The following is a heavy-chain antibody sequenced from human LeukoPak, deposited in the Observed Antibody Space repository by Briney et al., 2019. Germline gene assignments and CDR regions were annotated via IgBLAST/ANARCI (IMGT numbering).Heavy chain of an antibody. Sequence: GGSLRLSCAHSRFTFSDYYMSWVRQAPGKGLERVSYLSSSSSYTHYADSAKSRFTISRDNAKNSLYLQMNSLGAEYTAVYYCARSYCGYDWHATCVLWGRGTGVTVFS. V-gene: IGHV3-11*06. CDR1: RFTFSDYY. CDR2: LSSSSSYT. J-gene: IGHJ4*02. CDR3: ARSYCGYDWHATCVL. D-gene: IGHD5-12*01.